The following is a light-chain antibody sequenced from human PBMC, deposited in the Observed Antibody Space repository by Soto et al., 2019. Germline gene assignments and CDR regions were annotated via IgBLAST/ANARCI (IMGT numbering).Light chain of an antibody. J-gene: IGKJ4*01. CDR3: QQYNNWPLT. CDR2: GAS. CDR1: QSVRSN. V-gene: IGKV3-15*01. Sequence: EIVMTQSPATLSVSPGETATLSCRASQSVRSNLAWYQQKPGQAPRLLIYGASTRATSFPARFSGSGSGTAFTLTISSLQSEDFAVYYCQQYNNWPLTFGGGTRVEIK.